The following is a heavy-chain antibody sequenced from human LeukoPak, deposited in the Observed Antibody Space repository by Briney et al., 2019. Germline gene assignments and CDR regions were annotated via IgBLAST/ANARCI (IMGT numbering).Heavy chain of an antibody. CDR1: GYTFTSYD. V-gene: IGHV1-8*01. Sequence: ASVTVSCKASGYTFTSYDINWVRQAPGQGLEWMGWMNPNSGNTGYAQKFQGRVTMTRNTSISTAYMELGSLRSEDTAVYYCAREGREWLSVGIDYWGRGTLVTVSS. CDR2: MNPNSGNT. J-gene: IGHJ4*02. CDR3: AREGREWLSVGIDY. D-gene: IGHD6-19*01.